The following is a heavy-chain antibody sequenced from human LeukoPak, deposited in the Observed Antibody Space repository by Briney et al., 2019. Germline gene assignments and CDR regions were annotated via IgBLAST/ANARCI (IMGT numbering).Heavy chain of an antibody. CDR2: ISGSGGTT. Sequence: GGSLRLSCAASGFTFNSYAMSRVRQAPGKGLEWVSAISGSGGTTNYADSVNGRFTISRDNSKDTLFLQVNSLRVEDTAVYYYAKHPRHCGGDCYSDFDSWGQGTLVTVSS. V-gene: IGHV3-23*01. CDR3: AKHPRHCGGDCYSDFDS. J-gene: IGHJ4*02. CDR1: GFTFNSYA. D-gene: IGHD2-21*02.